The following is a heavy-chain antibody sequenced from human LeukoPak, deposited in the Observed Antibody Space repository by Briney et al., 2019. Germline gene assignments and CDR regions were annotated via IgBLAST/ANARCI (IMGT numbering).Heavy chain of an antibody. CDR2: ISGSGGST. CDR3: AKVSDTIGVRRPYYYYAMGV. Sequence: PGGSLRLSCAASGFTFSSYAINWVRQAPGKGLEWVSVISGSGGSTYYSDSVKGRFTISRDNSENTVYLQMNSLRAEDTAVFYCAKVSDTIGVRRPYYYYAMGVWGQGTTVTVSS. V-gene: IGHV3-23*01. J-gene: IGHJ6*02. CDR1: GFTFSSYA. D-gene: IGHD6-6*01.